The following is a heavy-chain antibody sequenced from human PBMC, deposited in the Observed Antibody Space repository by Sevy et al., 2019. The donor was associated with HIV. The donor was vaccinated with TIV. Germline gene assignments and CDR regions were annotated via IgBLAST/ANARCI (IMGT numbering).Heavy chain of an antibody. CDR1: GFTLSDYV. CDR3: SLPGPFPLSMHSSKITVSLHMTSLRFYLSATYYCARAQYCSCVGGCYVYPLDC. V-gene: IGHV3-30-3*01. Sequence: GGSLRLSCAASGFTLSDYVIHWVRQTPGKGLEWVAMISYDGTNRYFADSVHGRFTISRDSSKNTVYLQMNSLRVDNIDYFPHSLPGPFPLSMHSSKITVSLHMTSLRFYLSATYYCARAQYCSCVGGCYVYPLDCWGQGAPVTVSS. D-gene: IGHD3-22*01. CDR2: ISYDGTNR. J-gene: IGHJ4*02.